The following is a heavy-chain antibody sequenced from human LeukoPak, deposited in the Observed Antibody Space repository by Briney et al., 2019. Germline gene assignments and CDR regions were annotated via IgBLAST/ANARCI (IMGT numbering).Heavy chain of an antibody. CDR3: ARGLGYYYDSSGYSSRGGYYYGMDV. CDR2: INPNSGGT. Sequence: ASVKVSCKASGYTFTGYYMHWVRQAPGQGLEWMGWINPNSGGTNYAQKFQGRVTMTRDTSISTAYMELSRLRSEDTAVYYCARGLGYYYDSSGYSSRGGYYYGMDVWGQGTTVTVSS. D-gene: IGHD3-22*01. CDR1: GYTFTGYY. J-gene: IGHJ6*02. V-gene: IGHV1-2*02.